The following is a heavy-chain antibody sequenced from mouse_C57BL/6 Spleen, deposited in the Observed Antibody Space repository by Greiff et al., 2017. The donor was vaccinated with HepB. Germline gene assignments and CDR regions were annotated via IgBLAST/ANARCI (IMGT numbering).Heavy chain of an antibody. Sequence: VQLQQSGAELVRPGTSVKVSCKASGYAFTNYLIEWVKQRPGQGLEWIGVINPGSGGTNYNEKFKGKATLTADKSSSTAYMQLSSLTSEDSAVYFGAREEGIDEDYERAWFAYWGQGTLVTVSA. CDR2: INPGSGGT. D-gene: IGHD2-4*01. J-gene: IGHJ3*01. CDR1: GYAFTNYL. CDR3: AREEGIDEDYERAWFAY. V-gene: IGHV1-54*01.